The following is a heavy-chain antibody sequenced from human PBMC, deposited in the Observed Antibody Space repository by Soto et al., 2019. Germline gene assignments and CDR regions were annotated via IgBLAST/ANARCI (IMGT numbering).Heavy chain of an antibody. CDR2: INPGNGNT. D-gene: IGHD2-15*01. V-gene: IGHV1-3*01. CDR1: GHTFTTYA. CDR3: ATPVGYCSGGRCYSPFDY. J-gene: IGHJ4*02. Sequence: ASVKVSCKASGHTFTTYAMHWVRQAPGQRLEWMGRINPGNGNTEYSQKFQHRVTITRDTSASTAYMELSSLRSEDTAVYYCATPVGYCSGGRCYSPFDYWGQGTLVTVSS.